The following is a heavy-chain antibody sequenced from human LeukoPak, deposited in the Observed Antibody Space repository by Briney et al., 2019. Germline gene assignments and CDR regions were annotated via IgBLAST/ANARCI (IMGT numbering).Heavy chain of an antibody. J-gene: IGHJ4*02. CDR3: ATMAIIAAAVYFDY. CDR2: ISYSGST. CDR1: GGSVNSGTYY. D-gene: IGHD6-13*01. V-gene: IGHV4-61*01. Sequence: PSETLSLTCTVSGGSVNSGTYYWSWIRQPPGKGLEWIGYISYSGSTNYNPSLKSRVTISVDTSKNQFSLKLSSVTAADTAVYYCATMAIIAAAVYFDYWGQGTLVTVSS.